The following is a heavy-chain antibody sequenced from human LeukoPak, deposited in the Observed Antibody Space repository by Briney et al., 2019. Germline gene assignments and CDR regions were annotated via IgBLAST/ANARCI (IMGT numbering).Heavy chain of an antibody. V-gene: IGHV4-38-2*02. Sequence: SETLSLTCTVSGYSISSGYYWGWIRQPPGKGLEWIGSIYHSGSTYYNPSLKSRVTISVDTSKNQFSLKLSSVTAADTAVYYCARGSAAAGIFDYWGQGTLVTVSS. J-gene: IGHJ4*02. D-gene: IGHD6-13*01. CDR3: ARGSAAAGIFDY. CDR2: IYHSGST. CDR1: GYSISSGYY.